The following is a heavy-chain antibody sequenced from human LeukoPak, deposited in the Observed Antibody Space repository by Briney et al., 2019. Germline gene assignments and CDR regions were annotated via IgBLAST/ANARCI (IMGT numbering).Heavy chain of an antibody. CDR1: GFTFDDYA. J-gene: IGHJ4*02. Sequence: GRSLRLSCAASGFTFDDYAMHWVRQAPGKGLEWVSGISWNSGSIGYADSVKGRFTISRDNAKNSLYLQMNSLRAEDTALYYCAKDRGRAVAPLLFDYWGQGTLVTVSS. V-gene: IGHV3-9*01. CDR3: AKDRGRAVAPLLFDY. D-gene: IGHD6-19*01. CDR2: ISWNSGSI.